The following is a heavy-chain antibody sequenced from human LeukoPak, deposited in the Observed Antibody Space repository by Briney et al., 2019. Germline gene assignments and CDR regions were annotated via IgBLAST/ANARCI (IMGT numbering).Heavy chain of an antibody. Sequence: GESLKISCKGSGYSFTSYWIGWVRQMPGKGLEWMGIIYPGDSDTRYSPSFQGQVTISADKSISTAYLQWSSLKASDTAMYYCARQAPGIAVPNAFDIWGQGTMVTVSS. CDR2: IYPGDSDT. V-gene: IGHV5-51*01. J-gene: IGHJ3*02. D-gene: IGHD6-19*01. CDR1: GYSFTSYW. CDR3: ARQAPGIAVPNAFDI.